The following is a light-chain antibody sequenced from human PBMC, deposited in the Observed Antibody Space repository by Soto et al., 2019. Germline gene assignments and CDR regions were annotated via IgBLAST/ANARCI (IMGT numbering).Light chain of an antibody. Sequence: EILLTQSPATLSVSPGERATLSCRASQSVSSNLAWYQQKPGQAPRLLISDASTRATGIPARFSGSGSGTEFTLTVSSLQSEDFAVYYCQQYIKWPITFGQGTRLEIK. CDR3: QQYIKWPIT. J-gene: IGKJ5*01. CDR2: DAS. CDR1: QSVSSN. V-gene: IGKV3-15*01.